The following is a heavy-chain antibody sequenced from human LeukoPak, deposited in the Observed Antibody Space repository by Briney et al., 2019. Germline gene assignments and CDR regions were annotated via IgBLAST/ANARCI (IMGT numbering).Heavy chain of an antibody. D-gene: IGHD5-18*01. CDR1: GGSISSSNW. CDR3: ASNLYGYSYGYAYDY. Sequence: PSGTLSLTCAVSGGSISSSNWWSWVRQPPGKGLEWIGEIYHSASTNYNPSLKSRVTISVDKSKNQFSLKLSSVTAADTAVYYCASNLYGYSYGYAYDYWGQGTLVTVSS. CDR2: IYHSAST. V-gene: IGHV4-4*02. J-gene: IGHJ4*02.